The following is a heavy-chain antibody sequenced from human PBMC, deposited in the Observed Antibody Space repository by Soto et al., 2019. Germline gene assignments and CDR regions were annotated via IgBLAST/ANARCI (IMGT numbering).Heavy chain of an antibody. V-gene: IGHV4-59*08. J-gene: IGHJ6*02. Sequence: PSETLSLTCTVSGGSSSNFYWSWIRQPPGKGLEWIGYVYYTGSTSYNPSLKRRVTFSADSSRGQFSLRLNSVTAADTAVYYCARTVLGLVLLADSFVDSYSSTAVWGHG. CDR2: VYYTGST. CDR1: GGSSSNFY. D-gene: IGHD3-16*01. CDR3: ARTVLGLVLLADSFVDSYSSTAV.